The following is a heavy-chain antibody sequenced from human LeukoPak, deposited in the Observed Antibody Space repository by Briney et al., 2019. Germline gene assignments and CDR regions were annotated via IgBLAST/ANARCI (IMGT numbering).Heavy chain of an antibody. J-gene: IGHJ4*02. D-gene: IGHD3-22*01. CDR3: ARDEGYDSSGYYYIGPDY. CDR1: GFTFSSYG. CDR2: TWYDGTNK. Sequence: GRSLRLSCEASGFTFSSYGMHWVRQAPGKGLEWVAVTWYDGTNKYYADSVKGRFTISRDNSKNTLYLQMNSLRAEDTAVYYCARDEGYDSSGYYYIGPDYWGQGTLVTVSS. V-gene: IGHV3-33*01.